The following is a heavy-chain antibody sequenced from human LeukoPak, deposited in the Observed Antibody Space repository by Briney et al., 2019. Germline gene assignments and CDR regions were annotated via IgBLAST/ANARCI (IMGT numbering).Heavy chain of an antibody. D-gene: IGHD3-22*01. J-gene: IGHJ4*02. V-gene: IGHV4-39*01. CDR1: GGSISSSSYY. Sequence: SETLSLTCTVSGGSISSSSYYWGWIRQPPGKGLEWIGSIYYSGSTYYNPSLKSRVTISVDTSKNQFSLKLSSVTAADTAVYYCARQGDYYEPGRYFDYWGQGTLVTVSS. CDR3: ARQGDYYEPGRYFDY. CDR2: IYYSGST.